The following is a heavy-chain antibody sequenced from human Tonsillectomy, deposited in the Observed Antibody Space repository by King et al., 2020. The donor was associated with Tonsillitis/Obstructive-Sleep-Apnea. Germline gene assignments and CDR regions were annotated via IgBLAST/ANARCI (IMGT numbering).Heavy chain of an antibody. V-gene: IGHV1-2*02. CDR1: GYTFTGFY. J-gene: IGHJ6*02. CDR2: IDPNSGDT. Sequence: VQLVESGAEMKKPGASVKVSCKASGYTFTGFYIHWVRQAPGQGLEWMGWIDPNSGDTNYAQKFQGRVTMTRDTSISTAYMELSRLRSDGAAVYYCARDQVLFGVDHYGMDVWGQGTTVTVSS. D-gene: IGHD3-3*01. CDR3: ARDQVLFGVDHYGMDV.